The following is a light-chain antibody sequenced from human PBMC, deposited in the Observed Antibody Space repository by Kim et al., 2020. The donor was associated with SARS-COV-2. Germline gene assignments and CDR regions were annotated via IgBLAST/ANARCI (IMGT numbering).Light chain of an antibody. J-gene: IGKJ2*01. CDR1: QSVSSNF. V-gene: IGKV3-20*01. CDR3: QQYSGSPYT. Sequence: EIVMTQSPVTLSLSPGERASLSCRASQSVSSNFLAWYQQKRGQAPRLLIYGVFNRAGGIPDRFSGSGSGTDFTLTISRLEPEDFAVYYCQQYSGSPYTFGQGTKLEI. CDR2: GVF.